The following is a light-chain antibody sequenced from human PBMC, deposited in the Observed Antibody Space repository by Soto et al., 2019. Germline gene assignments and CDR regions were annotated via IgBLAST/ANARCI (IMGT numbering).Light chain of an antibody. J-gene: IGKJ5*01. V-gene: IGKV1-39*01. CDR3: QQSYGTPRT. Sequence: DIQLTQSPSSLSAFVGDRVTITCRASQSISSSLNWYQHKPGKAPNLLIYDASGLHSGVPSRFSGRGSGTDFTLTISNLQPEDFATYYCQQSYGTPRTFGQGTRLEIK. CDR2: DAS. CDR1: QSISSS.